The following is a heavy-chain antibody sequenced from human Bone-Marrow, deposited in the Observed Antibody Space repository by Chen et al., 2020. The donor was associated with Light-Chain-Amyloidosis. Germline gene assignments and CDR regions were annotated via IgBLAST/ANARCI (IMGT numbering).Heavy chain of an antibody. D-gene: IGHD4-4*01. J-gene: IGHJ6*02. CDR1: GFTFSGYA. V-gene: IGHV3-73*02. CDR2: IRSKANSYAT. CDR3: TRREYSNYYYYGMDV. Sequence: EVQLVESGGGLVQPGGSLKLSCAASGFTFSGYAMHWVRQAAGKGLEWVGRIRSKANSYATAYAASVKGRFTISRDDSKNTAYLQMNSLKTEDTAVYYCTRREYSNYYYYGMDVWGQGTTVTVSS.